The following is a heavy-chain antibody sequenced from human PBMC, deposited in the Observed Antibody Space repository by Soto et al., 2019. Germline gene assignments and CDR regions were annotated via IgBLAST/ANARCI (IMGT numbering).Heavy chain of an antibody. Sequence: ASVKVSFKASGYSFTSYYLHWVRQAPGQGLEWMGIINPNSTSASYAQKFQGRVTMTRDTSTSTVYMELSTLRSEDTAVYYCARAREPEYSSAILFDIWGQGALVTVSS. CDR1: GYSFTSYY. D-gene: IGHD5-18*01. V-gene: IGHV1-46*01. CDR3: ARAREPEYSSAILFDI. CDR2: INPNSTSA. J-gene: IGHJ4*02.